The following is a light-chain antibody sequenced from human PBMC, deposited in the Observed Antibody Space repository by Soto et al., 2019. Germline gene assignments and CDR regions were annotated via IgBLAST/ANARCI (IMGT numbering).Light chain of an antibody. CDR1: QSISPW. CDR2: KAS. Sequence: DIQMTQSPSTLSASVGDRVTITCRASQSISPWLAWYQQKPGKAPKLLIYKASSLGSGAPSRFSGSGSGTEFTLTISSLQPDDLATYYCQHYKTYSRTFGQGTKVEIK. V-gene: IGKV1-5*03. J-gene: IGKJ1*01. CDR3: QHYKTYSRT.